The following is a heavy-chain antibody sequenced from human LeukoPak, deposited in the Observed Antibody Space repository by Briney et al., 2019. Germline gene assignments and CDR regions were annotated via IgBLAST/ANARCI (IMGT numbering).Heavy chain of an antibody. CDR3: AEGTTG. V-gene: IGHV3-7*01. Sequence: GGSLRLSCATSGFTFSRHWMSWVRQAPGKGLEWVADINQDGSGKYYVDSVKGRFTISRDNAKNSLYLQMNSLRSEDTAIYYCAEGTTGWGQGTLVTVSS. CDR1: GFTFSRHW. CDR2: INQDGSGK. J-gene: IGHJ1*01. D-gene: IGHD1-1*01.